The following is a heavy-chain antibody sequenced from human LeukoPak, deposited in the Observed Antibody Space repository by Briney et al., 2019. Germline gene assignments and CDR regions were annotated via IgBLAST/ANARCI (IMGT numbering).Heavy chain of an antibody. J-gene: IGHJ4*02. D-gene: IGHD3-22*01. V-gene: IGHV4-39*07. CDR3: ARSPYDSSGPFDY. CDR2: FYYSGST. Sequence: PSETLSLTCTVSGYSINSSSYYWGWIRQPPGKGLEWIGSFYYSGSTYYNPSLKSRVTISVDTSKNQFSLKLSSVTAADTAVYYCARSPYDSSGPFDYWGQGTLVTVSS. CDR1: GYSINSSSYY.